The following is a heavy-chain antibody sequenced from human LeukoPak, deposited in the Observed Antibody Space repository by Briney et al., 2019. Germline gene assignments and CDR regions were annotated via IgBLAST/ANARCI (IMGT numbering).Heavy chain of an antibody. V-gene: IGHV4-4*07. CDR2: IWATGST. CDR3: ARVRAYSDFVGNFDL. Sequence: SETLSLTCTVSGGSISSHYWSWIRQPAGKRLEWIGRIWATGSTVDDPSFRCRLTLSIDRSKSQLSLKLTSMTAADSAVYYCARVRAYSDFVGNFDLWGHGIPVTVSS. CDR1: GGSISSHY. J-gene: IGHJ2*01. D-gene: IGHD4-11*01.